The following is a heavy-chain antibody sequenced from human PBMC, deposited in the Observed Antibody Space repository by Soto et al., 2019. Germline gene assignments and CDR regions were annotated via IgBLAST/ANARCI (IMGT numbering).Heavy chain of an antibody. CDR1: AGSFSGYY. CDR2: INHSGST. D-gene: IGHD3-10*01. V-gene: IGHV4-34*01. Sequence: SETLSLTCAVYAGSFSGYYWSWIRQPPGKGLEWIGEINHSGSTNYNPSLKSRLTISVDTSKNQFSLKMSSVTAADTAVYYCARGGGSYYMDDWGKGTTVTVSS. J-gene: IGHJ6*03. CDR3: ARGGGSYYMDD.